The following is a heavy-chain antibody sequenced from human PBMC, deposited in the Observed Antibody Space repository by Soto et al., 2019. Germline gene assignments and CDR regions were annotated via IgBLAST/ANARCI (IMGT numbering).Heavy chain of an antibody. CDR3: ARNVLRPVAAAGMDYCYGMDV. V-gene: IGHV1-69*01. Sequence: QVQLVQSGAEVKKPGSSVKVSCKASGGTFSSYAISWVRQAPGQGLEWMGGIIPIFGTANYAQKFQGRVTITADESTSTAYMELSSLRSEDTAVYYCARNVLRPVAAAGMDYCYGMDVWGQGTTVTVSS. J-gene: IGHJ6*02. CDR1: GGTFSSYA. CDR2: IIPIFGTA. D-gene: IGHD6-13*01.